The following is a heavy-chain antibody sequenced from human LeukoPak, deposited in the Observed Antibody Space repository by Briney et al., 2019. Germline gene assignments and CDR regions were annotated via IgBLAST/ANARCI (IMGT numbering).Heavy chain of an antibody. J-gene: IGHJ5*02. CDR3: ARQYDYDFWSGSANWFDP. D-gene: IGHD3-3*01. V-gene: IGHV4-4*07. CDR1: GGSISSYY. Sequence: SETLSLTCTVSGGSISSYYWSWIRQPAGKGLEWIGRIYTSGSTNYNPSLKSRVTISVDTSKNQFSLKLSSVTAADTAVYYCARQYDYDFWSGSANWFDPWGQGTLVTVSS. CDR2: IYTSGST.